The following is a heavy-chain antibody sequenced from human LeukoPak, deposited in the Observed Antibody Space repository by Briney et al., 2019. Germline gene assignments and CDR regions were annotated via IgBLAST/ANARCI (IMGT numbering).Heavy chain of an antibody. D-gene: IGHD3-10*01. V-gene: IGHV4-4*07. Sequence: SETLSLTCTVSGGSISSYYWSWIRQPAGKGLEWIGRIYTSGSTNYNPSLKSRVTMSVDTSKNQFSLKLSSVTAADTAVYYCARGIQSMLYYGSGSYYNVGWFDPWGQGTLVTVSS. CDR1: GGSISSYY. CDR3: ARGIQSMLYYGSGSYYNVGWFDP. J-gene: IGHJ5*02. CDR2: IYTSGST.